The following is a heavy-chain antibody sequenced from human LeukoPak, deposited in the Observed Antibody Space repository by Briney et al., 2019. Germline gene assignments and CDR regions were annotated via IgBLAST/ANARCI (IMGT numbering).Heavy chain of an antibody. J-gene: IGHJ6*03. CDR1: GGTFSSYA. CDR3: ARGEAGPAATHYYYMDV. CDR2: IIPIFGTA. D-gene: IGHD2-2*01. Sequence: SVKVSCKASGGTFSSYAISWVRQAPGQGLEWMGGIIPIFGTANYAQKFQGRVTITADESTSTAYMELSSLRSEDTAVYYCARGEAGPAATHYYYMDVWGKGTTVTVSS. V-gene: IGHV1-69*13.